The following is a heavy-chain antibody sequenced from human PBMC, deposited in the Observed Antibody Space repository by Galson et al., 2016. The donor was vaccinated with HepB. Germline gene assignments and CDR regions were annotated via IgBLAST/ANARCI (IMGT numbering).Heavy chain of an antibody. D-gene: IGHD4-17*01. CDR1: GGTFSSYG. V-gene: IGHV1-69*13. CDR2: IIPIFGIA. Sequence: SVKVSCKASGGTFSSYGISWVRQAPGQGLEWMGGIIPIFGIANYAQKFQGGVTITADESATTTYMELSSLRSEDTAVYYCASSGGGVYGDYALNWFDPWGQGTLVTVSS. J-gene: IGHJ5*02. CDR3: ASSGGGVYGDYALNWFDP.